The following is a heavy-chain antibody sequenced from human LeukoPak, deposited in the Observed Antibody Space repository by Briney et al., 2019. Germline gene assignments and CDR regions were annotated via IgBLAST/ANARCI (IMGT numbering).Heavy chain of an antibody. J-gene: IGHJ4*02. D-gene: IGHD3-10*01. CDR2: ISNSGFTT. V-gene: IGHV3-11*01. CDR1: GFTLSDYY. Sequence: GGSLRLSCAASGFTLSDYYVSWIRQAPGKGLEWVAFISNSGFTTYYADSMKGRFTVSRDNAKDSVSLQMNNLRAEDTAIYYCAKEVGDRPASSSGVFDYWGQGALVTVSS. CDR3: AKEVGDRPASSSGVFDY.